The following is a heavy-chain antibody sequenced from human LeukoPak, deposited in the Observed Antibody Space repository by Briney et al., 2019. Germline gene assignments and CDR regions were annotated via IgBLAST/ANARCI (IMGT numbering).Heavy chain of an antibody. CDR1: GFTFSAFG. J-gene: IGHJ4*02. V-gene: IGHV3-30*02. D-gene: IGHD1-26*01. Sequence: PGGSLRLSCTASGFTFSAFGMHWVRLAPGKGLEWVAFIRFDGSKTYHADSVKGRFTISRDNSRNTLYLQMNSLRPDDTALYYCAKDLVGEIKVTFSPFDDWGQGTLVTVSS. CDR2: IRFDGSKT. CDR3: AKDLVGEIKVTFSPFDD.